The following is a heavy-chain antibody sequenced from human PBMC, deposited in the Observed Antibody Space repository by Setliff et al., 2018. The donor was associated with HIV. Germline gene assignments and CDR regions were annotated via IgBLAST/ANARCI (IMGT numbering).Heavy chain of an antibody. CDR1: GDSISSSAYY. CDR2: IYYSGTA. V-gene: IGHV4-39*07. CDR3: ARVIASGYNFWSGYPFDAFDV. D-gene: IGHD3-3*01. Sequence: ETLSLTCTVSGDSISSSAYYWGWVRQPPGKGLEWIGSIYYSGTAYYNPSLRSRVTILVDTSNNNFSLKLNSATAADTAMYHCARVIASGYNFWSGYPFDAFDVWGQGTMVTV. J-gene: IGHJ3*01.